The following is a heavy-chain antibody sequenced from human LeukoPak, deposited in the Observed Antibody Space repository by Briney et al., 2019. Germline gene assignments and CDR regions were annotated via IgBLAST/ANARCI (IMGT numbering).Heavy chain of an antibody. CDR1: GLIFSSYW. Sequence: GGSLRLSCEASGLIFSSYWMSWVRQAPGKGLEWVSILSGSGGATYYADSVKGRFTISRDNSENTLFLQMNNLGAEDTALYYCAKKRVITTPDAIDWYFDLWGRGTLVTVSS. D-gene: IGHD1-1*01. CDR2: LSGSGGAT. V-gene: IGHV3-23*01. CDR3: AKKRVITTPDAIDWYFDL. J-gene: IGHJ2*01.